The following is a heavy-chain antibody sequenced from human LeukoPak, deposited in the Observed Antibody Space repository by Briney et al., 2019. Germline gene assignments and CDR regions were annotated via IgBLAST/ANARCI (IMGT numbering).Heavy chain of an antibody. CDR2: ISSGSSAI. D-gene: IGHD3-9*01. CDR1: GFTFTTYS. CDR3: ARGHTAAIRHFDF. V-gene: IGHV3-21*01. Sequence: GGSLRLSCEASGFTFTTYSMTWVRQAPGKGLEWVSIISSGSSAIFSADALKGRFTISRDDAKNLLYLDMNSLRAEDTAVYYCARGHTAAIRHFDFWGQGTLVTVSS. J-gene: IGHJ4*02.